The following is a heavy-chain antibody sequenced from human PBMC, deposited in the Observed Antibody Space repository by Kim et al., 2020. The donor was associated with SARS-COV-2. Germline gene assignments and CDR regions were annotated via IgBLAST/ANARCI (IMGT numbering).Heavy chain of an antibody. J-gene: IGHJ4*02. Sequence: SETLSLTCTVSGGSISSYYWSWIRQPPGKGLEWIGYIYYSGSTNYNPSLKSRVTISVDTSKNQFSLKLSSVTAADTAVYYCARAEDYYDSTFDYCGQGTLVTVSS. CDR3: ARAEDYYDSTFDY. D-gene: IGHD3-22*01. CDR1: GGSISSYY. CDR2: IYYSGST. V-gene: IGHV4-59*01.